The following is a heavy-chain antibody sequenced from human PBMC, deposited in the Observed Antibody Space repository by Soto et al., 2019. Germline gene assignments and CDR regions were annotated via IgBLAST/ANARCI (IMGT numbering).Heavy chain of an antibody. CDR1: GFTFSRYA. Sequence: EVQLLESGGGLVLPGGSRRLSCAASGFTFSRYAMGWVRQAPGRGLEWVSGVSGSGGSTYYADSVEGRFTISRDNSKNTLFLQMNSLRAEDTAVYYCARNYDFWSGYFDYWGQGTLVTVSS. J-gene: IGHJ4*02. V-gene: IGHV3-23*01. CDR3: ARNYDFWSGYFDY. CDR2: VSGSGGST. D-gene: IGHD3-3*01.